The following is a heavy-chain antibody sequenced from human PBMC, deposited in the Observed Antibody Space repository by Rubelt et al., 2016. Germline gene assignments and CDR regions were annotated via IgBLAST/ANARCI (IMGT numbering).Heavy chain of an antibody. Sequence: QVQLQGSGPGLVKPSETLSLTCTVSGDSIRKYYWSWIRQPPGKGPEWIGYVFYSGSTNYNPSLKSRVILSVDTSKNQFSLKLSSVTAADTAVYYCARDSGGGYYYYYNGMDVWGQGTTVTVSS. CDR1: GDSIRKYY. J-gene: IGHJ6*02. V-gene: IGHV4-59*12. CDR2: VFYSGST. CDR3: ARDSGGGYYYYYNGMDV. D-gene: IGHD2-15*01.